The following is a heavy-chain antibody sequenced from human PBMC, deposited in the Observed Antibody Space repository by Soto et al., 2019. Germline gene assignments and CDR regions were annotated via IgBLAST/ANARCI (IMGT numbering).Heavy chain of an antibody. V-gene: IGHV3-30*18. CDR2: ITYDAKNK. Sequence: QVQLVESGGGVVLPGRSLRLSCAASGPIFSNFGMHWVRQRPGKGLEWVALITYDAKNKYYADSVKGRFTISRDNSKNTLFLQMNTLRPEDTAVYYCTKMAGGGVPSDYWGQGTLVTVSS. J-gene: IGHJ4*02. D-gene: IGHD3-3*01. CDR3: TKMAGGGVPSDY. CDR1: GPIFSNFG.